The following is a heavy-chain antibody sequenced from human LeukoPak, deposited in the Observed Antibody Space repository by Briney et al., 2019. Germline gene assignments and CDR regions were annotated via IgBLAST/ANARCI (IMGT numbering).Heavy chain of an antibody. CDR3: AREPHSRDTAMVS. V-gene: IGHV3-30*03. CDR1: GFIFGRDS. CDR2: ISYDGSNK. D-gene: IGHD5-18*01. J-gene: IGHJ4*02. Sequence: PGGSLRLSCAASGFIFGRDSMNWVRQAPGKGLEWVAVISYDGSNKYYADSVKGRFTISRDNSKNTLYLQMNSLRAEDTAVYYCAREPHSRDTAMVSWGQGTLVTVSS.